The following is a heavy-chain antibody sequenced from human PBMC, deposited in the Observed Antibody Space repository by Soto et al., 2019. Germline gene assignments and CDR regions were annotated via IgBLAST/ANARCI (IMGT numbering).Heavy chain of an antibody. Sequence: EVQLVESGGGLVQPGGSLRLSCAASGFTVSTKYMSWVRQAPGKGLEWVSVIYSGGSTFYADPVRGRFTTSRDNSNNTVNLEMNSLRAQDTAVYYCARDPWAADYWGQGTLVTVSS. CDR1: GFTVSTKY. CDR3: ARDPWAADY. D-gene: IGHD3-16*01. J-gene: IGHJ4*02. CDR2: IYSGGST. V-gene: IGHV3-66*01.